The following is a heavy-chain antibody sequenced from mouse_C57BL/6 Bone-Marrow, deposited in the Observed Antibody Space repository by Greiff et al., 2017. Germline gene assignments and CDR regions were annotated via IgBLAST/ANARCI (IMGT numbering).Heavy chain of an antibody. CDR3: ARLGPHYYGSSWYFDV. J-gene: IGHJ1*03. D-gene: IGHD1-1*01. V-gene: IGHV1-81*01. CDR2: IYPRSGNT. CDR1: GYTFTSYG. Sequence: VNVVESGAELARPGASVKLSCKASGYTFTSYGISWVKQRTGQGLEWIGEIYPRSGNTYYNEKFKGKATLTADKSSSTAYMELRSLTSEDSAVXFCARLGPHYYGSSWYFDVWSTGTTVTVSS.